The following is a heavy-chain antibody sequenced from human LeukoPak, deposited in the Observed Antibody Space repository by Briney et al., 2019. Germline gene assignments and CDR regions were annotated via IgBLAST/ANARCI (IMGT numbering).Heavy chain of an antibody. CDR3: ARHTLFTYDSSGYFDH. CDR1: GGSFSGYY. V-gene: IGHV4-34*01. CDR2: INHSGST. J-gene: IGHJ4*02. Sequence: SETLSLTCAVYGGSFSGYYWSWIRQPPGKGVEWIGEINHSGSTNYNPSLKSRVTISVDTSKNQFSLKLSSVTAADTAVYYCARHTLFTYDSSGYFDHWGQGTLVTVSS. D-gene: IGHD3-22*01.